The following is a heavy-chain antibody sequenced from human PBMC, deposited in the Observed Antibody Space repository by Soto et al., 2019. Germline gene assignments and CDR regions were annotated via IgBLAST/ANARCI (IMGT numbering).Heavy chain of an antibody. D-gene: IGHD2-15*01. CDR1: GFSLSTSGVG. V-gene: IGHV2-5*02. Sequence: QITLKESGPTLVKPTQTLTLTCTFSGFSLSTSGVGVAWIRHPPGTALEWLELIYWDDAKRYRPSLESRLTITKDTSKNQVVLTTTNTDSVDTATYYCAYLPCSGGSCYWFSFSGMDVWGQGTTVTVSS. CDR2: IYWDDAK. J-gene: IGHJ6*02. CDR3: AYLPCSGGSCYWFSFSGMDV.